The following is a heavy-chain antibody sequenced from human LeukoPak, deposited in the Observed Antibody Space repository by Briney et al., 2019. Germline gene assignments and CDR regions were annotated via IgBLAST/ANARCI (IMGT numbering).Heavy chain of an antibody. CDR3: ARAREKTIFGVVTRAFDY. D-gene: IGHD3-3*01. V-gene: IGHV1-69*06. Sequence: GASVKVSCKASGGTFSSYAISWVRQAPGQGLEWMGGIIPIFGTANYAQKFQGRVTITADKSTSTAYMELSSLRSEDTAVYYCARAREKTIFGVVTRAFDYWGQGTRVTVSS. CDR2: IIPIFGTA. J-gene: IGHJ4*02. CDR1: GGTFSSYA.